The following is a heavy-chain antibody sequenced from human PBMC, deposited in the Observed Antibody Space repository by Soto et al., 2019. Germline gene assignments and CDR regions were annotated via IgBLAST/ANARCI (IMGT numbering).Heavy chain of an antibody. D-gene: IGHD3-3*02. V-gene: IGHV3-74*01. CDR3: ARDSDHFWSGYYVDY. CDR2: INSDGSST. J-gene: IGHJ4*02. Sequence: GGSLRLSCAASGFTFSSYWMHWFRQAPGKGLVWVSRINSDGSSTSYADSVKGRFTISRDNAKNTLYLQMNSLRAEDTAVYYCARDSDHFWSGYYVDYWGQGTLVTGSS. CDR1: GFTFSSYW.